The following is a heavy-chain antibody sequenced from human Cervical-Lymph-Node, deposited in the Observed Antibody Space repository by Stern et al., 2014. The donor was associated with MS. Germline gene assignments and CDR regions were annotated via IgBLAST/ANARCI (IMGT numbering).Heavy chain of an antibody. CDR1: GYTFTSFG. CDR2: ISAYNGKT. V-gene: IGHV1-18*01. CDR3: TRDDYDILTGYPSFYFDH. Sequence: QVQLVQSGGEVKKPGASVKVSCKTSGYTFTSFGVSWVRQAPGQGLEWVGWISAYNGKTNYAQRFQGRVSMTTDTSTSTAYLELTSLRFDDTAIYYCTRDDYDILTGYPSFYFDHWGQGTLLIVSS. D-gene: IGHD3-9*01. J-gene: IGHJ4*02.